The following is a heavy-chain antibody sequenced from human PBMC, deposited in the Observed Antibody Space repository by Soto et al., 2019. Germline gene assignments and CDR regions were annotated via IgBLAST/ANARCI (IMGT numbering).Heavy chain of an antibody. CDR1: GDSVSDNTAA. J-gene: IGHJ4*02. V-gene: IGHV6-1*01. Sequence: SQTLSLTCVISGDSVSDNTAAWNWIRQSPSRGLEWLGRTYYRSRWYNDYAISVRSRIIINPDTSKNQFSLQMNSLRVEDTALYYCVRDHNWAFDYWAPGTLVTVSS. D-gene: IGHD1-20*01. CDR3: VRDHNWAFDY. CDR2: TYYRSRWYN.